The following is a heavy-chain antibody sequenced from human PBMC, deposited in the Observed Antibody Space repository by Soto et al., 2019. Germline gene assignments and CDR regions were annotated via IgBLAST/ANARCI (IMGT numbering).Heavy chain of an antibody. V-gene: IGHV3-23*01. CDR1: GFIFSHYD. CDR3: AKPSNGYNWGAFDI. CDR2: LSGGSVTT. Sequence: EVEMLESGGGLVQPGGSLRLSCAVSGFIFSHYDMNWVRQAPGKGLEWVSGLSGGSVTTYYADAVKGRFTISRDNSKNTLFLQMNSLRVEDTALYFCAKPSNGYNWGAFDIWGRGTLVTVSS. D-gene: IGHD5-12*01. J-gene: IGHJ3*02.